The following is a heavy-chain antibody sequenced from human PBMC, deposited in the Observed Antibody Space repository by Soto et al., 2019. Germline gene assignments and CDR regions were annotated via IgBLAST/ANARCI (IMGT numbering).Heavy chain of an antibody. V-gene: IGHV4-59*01. CDR2: IYYSGST. CDR3: AREVSATGYSN. CDR1: GGSISRYY. Sequence: SETLSLTCTVSGGSISRYYWSWSRQPPGKGLEWIGYIYYSGSTNYNPSLKSRVTISVDTSKNQFSLKLSSVTAADTAVYYCAREVSATGYSNWGQGALVTVS. D-gene: IGHD3-9*01. J-gene: IGHJ4*02.